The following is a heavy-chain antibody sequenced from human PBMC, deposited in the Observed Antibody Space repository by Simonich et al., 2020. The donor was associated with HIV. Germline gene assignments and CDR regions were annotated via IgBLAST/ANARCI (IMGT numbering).Heavy chain of an antibody. CDR1: GYTFTGYH. CDR2: INPKSGGT. V-gene: IGHV1-2*02. CDR3: ARTLTSDGGNY. J-gene: IGHJ4*02. Sequence: QVQLVQSGAEVKKPGASVKVSCKASGYTFTGYHIHWVRQAPGQGLEWMGWINPKSGGTNYAQKLQGRVTMTSDTSISTAYMELSSLTSDDTAVYYCARTLTSDGGNYWGQGTLVTVSS. D-gene: IGHD6-6*01.